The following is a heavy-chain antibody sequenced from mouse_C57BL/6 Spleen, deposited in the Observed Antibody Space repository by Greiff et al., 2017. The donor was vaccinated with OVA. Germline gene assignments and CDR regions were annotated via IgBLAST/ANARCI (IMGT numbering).Heavy chain of an antibody. J-gene: IGHJ3*01. Sequence: VQLQQSGAELVRPGASVKLSCTASGFNIKDYYMHWVKQRPEQGLEWIGRIDPEDGDTEYAPKFQGKATMTADTSSNTAYLHLSSLTSEDTAVYYCAYFSNYAWFAYWGQGTLVTVSA. V-gene: IGHV14-1*01. CDR1: GFNIKDYY. D-gene: IGHD2-5*01. CDR3: AYFSNYAWFAY. CDR2: IDPEDGDT.